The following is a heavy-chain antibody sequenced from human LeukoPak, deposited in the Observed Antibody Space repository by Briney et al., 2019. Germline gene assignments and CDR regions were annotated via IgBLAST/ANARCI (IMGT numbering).Heavy chain of an antibody. CDR1: GYTFTDYY. CDR3: ARVRWFGEGNYMDV. J-gene: IGHJ6*03. D-gene: IGHD3-10*01. Sequence: GASVKVSCKASGYTFTDYYMHWVRQAPGQGLEWMGWMNSKNGDVNYVQKFQGRVTMTRDTSISTAYLELSNLRSEDTAVYYCARVRWFGEGNYMDVWGTGTAVIVSS. V-gene: IGHV1-2*02. CDR2: MNSKNGDV.